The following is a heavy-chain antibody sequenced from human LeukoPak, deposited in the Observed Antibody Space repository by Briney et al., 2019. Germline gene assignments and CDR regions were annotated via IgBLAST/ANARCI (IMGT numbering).Heavy chain of an antibody. D-gene: IGHD6-13*01. J-gene: IGHJ4*02. V-gene: IGHV3-66*02. CDR2: IYSGGDT. CDR3: TRGPGSTWYSDY. Sequence: GGSLRLSCVASGFTVSSNYMNWVRQAPGKGLEWVSIIYSGGDTYYADYVKGRFTISRDNSKNTLYLQMNNLRPEDTAVYYCTRGPGSTWYSDYWGQGTLVTVSS. CDR1: GFTVSSNY.